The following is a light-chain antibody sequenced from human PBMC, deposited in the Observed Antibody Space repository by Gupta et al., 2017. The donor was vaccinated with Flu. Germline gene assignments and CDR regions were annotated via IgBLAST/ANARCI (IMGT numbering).Light chain of an antibody. CDR3: QQSNSTPLT. CDR1: QSISSY. J-gene: IGKJ4*01. V-gene: IGKV1-39*01. Sequence: DLQITQPPSSQSPSLGDRVTITDRASQSISSYLNWYQQKPGKAPKLLIYAASSLQSGVPSRFSGSGSGTDFTLTISSLQPEDFATYYCQQSNSTPLTFGGGTKVEIK. CDR2: AAS.